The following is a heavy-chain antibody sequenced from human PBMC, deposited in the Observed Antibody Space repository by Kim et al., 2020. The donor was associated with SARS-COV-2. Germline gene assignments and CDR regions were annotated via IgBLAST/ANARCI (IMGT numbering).Heavy chain of an antibody. CDR2: ISSSSSYI. CDR3: ARDPHISPGSSGWYRYYYGMDV. CDR1: GFTFSSYS. D-gene: IGHD6-19*01. J-gene: IGHJ6*02. Sequence: GGSLRLSCAASGFTFSSYSMNWVRQAPGKGLEWVSSISSSSSYIYYADSVKGRFTISRDNAKNSLYLQMNSLRAADTAVYYCARDPHISPGSSGWYRYYYGMDVWGQGTTVTVSS. V-gene: IGHV3-21*01.